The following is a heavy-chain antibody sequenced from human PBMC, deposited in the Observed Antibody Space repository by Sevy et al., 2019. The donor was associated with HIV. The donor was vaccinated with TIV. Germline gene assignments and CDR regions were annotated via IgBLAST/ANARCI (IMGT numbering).Heavy chain of an antibody. V-gene: IGHV3-23*01. CDR2: ISGSGGST. J-gene: IGHJ4*02. CDR3: AKGEGYSYGYGTDY. D-gene: IGHD5-18*01. CDR1: GFTFSSYA. Sequence: GSLRLSCAASGFTFSSYAMSWVRQAPGKGLEWVSAISGSGGSTYYADSVKGRFTISRDNSKNTLYLQMNSLRAEDTAVYYCAKGEGYSYGYGTDYWGQGTLVTVSS.